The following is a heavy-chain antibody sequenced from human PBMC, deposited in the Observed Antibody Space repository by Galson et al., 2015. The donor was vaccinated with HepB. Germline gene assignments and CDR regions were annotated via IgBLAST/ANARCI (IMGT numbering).Heavy chain of an antibody. D-gene: IGHD3-10*01. CDR1: GFTFGDYA. CDR2: IRSKGYGGTT. CDR3: TKAALRSYYYFDY. Sequence: LRLSCAASGFTFGDYAMSWFRQAPGKGLEWVGFIRSKGYGGTTEYAASVKGRFTISRDDSTSIAYLQMNSLKTEDTAVYYCTKAALRSYYYFDYWGQGTLVTVSS. V-gene: IGHV3-49*03. J-gene: IGHJ4*02.